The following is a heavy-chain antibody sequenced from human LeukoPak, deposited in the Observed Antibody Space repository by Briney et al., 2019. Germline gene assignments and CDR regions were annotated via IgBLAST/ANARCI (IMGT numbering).Heavy chain of an antibody. D-gene: IGHD3-3*01. CDR3: ARASSITIFGVTPHFDY. CDR1: GFTFSGYW. Sequence: GGSLRLSCAASGFTFSGYWMSWVRQAPGKGLEWVANIKQDGSEKYYVDSVKGRFTISRDNAKNSLYLQMNSLRAEDTAVYYCARASSITIFGVTPHFDYWGQGTLVTVSS. CDR2: IKQDGSEK. V-gene: IGHV3-7*01. J-gene: IGHJ4*02.